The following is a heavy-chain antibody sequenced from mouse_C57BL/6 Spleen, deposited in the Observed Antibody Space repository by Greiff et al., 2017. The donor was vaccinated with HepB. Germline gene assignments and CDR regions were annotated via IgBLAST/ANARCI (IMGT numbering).Heavy chain of an antibody. CDR1: GYTFTSYW. CDR2: IDPSDSYT. CDR3: ARSRRYYGFAY. V-gene: IGHV1-50*01. Sequence: QVQLQQPGAELVKPGASVKLSCKASGYTFTSYWMQWVKQRPGQGLEWIGEIDPSDSYTNYNQKFKGKATLTVDTSSSTAYMQLSSLTSEDSAVYYCARSRRYYGFAYWGQGTLVTVSA. D-gene: IGHD1-1*01. J-gene: IGHJ3*01.